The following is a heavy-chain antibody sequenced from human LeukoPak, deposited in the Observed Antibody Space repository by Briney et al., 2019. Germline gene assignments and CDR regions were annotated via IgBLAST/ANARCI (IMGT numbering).Heavy chain of an antibody. CDR2: IKSKSDGDTT. J-gene: IGHJ4*02. D-gene: IGHD2-15*01. V-gene: IGHV3-15*01. CDR1: GITFSNAW. Sequence: GGSLRLSCAASGITFSNAWMSWVRQAPGKGLEWVGRIKSKSDGDTTDYAAAVKGRFTISRDDSKNTLDLQMNSLKTEDTATYYCTTDGWSWGQGTLVTVSS. CDR3: TTDGWS.